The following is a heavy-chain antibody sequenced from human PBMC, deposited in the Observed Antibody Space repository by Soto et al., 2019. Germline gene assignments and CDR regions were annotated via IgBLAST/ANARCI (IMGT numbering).Heavy chain of an antibody. J-gene: IGHJ4*02. V-gene: IGHV4-38-2*01. CDR1: GHSISSGFY. D-gene: IGHD6-6*01. Sequence: SETLSLTCAVSGHSISSGFYYWGWIRQPPGKGLEWIGSIYHSGSTYYNPSLKSRVSMSVDTSKNQLSLKLSSVTAADTAVYYCARYGYSCSARFFDKWGQGTRVTVSS. CDR2: IYHSGST. CDR3: ARYGYSCSARFFDK.